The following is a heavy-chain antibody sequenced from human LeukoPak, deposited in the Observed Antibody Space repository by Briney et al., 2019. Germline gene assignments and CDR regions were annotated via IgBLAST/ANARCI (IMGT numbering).Heavy chain of an antibody. CDR3: ARGIVVVVAATHYYYYYMDV. V-gene: IGHV4-59*01. CDR1: GGSISSYY. Sequence: SETLSLTCTVSGGSISSYYWSWIRRPPGKGLEWIGYICYSGSTNYNPSLKSRVTISVDTSKNQFSLKLSSVTAADTAVYYCARGIVVVVAATHYYYYYMDVWGKGTTVTVSS. D-gene: IGHD2-15*01. CDR2: ICYSGST. J-gene: IGHJ6*03.